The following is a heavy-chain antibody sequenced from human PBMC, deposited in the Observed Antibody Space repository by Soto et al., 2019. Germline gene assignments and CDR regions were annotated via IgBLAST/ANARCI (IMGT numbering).Heavy chain of an antibody. CDR1: GGTFSSYA. D-gene: IGHD2-8*01. J-gene: IGHJ4*02. CDR3: ASGYCTNGVCYTDYFGY. V-gene: IGHV1-69*13. CDR2: IIPIFGTA. Sequence: ASVKVSCKASGGTFSSYAIRWVRQAPGQGLEWMGGIIPIFGTAHYAQKFQGRVTITADESTSTAYMELSSLRSEDTAAYYCASGYCTNGVCYTDYFGYWGQGTLVTVSS.